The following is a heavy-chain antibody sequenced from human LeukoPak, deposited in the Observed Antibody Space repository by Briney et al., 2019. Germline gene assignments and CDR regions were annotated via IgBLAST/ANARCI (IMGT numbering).Heavy chain of an antibody. J-gene: IGHJ4*02. CDR3: ARDDEGWAAVGGDY. D-gene: IGHD6-19*01. Sequence: ASVKVSCKASGYTFTGYYMHWVRQAPGQGLEWMGWINPNSGGTNYAQKFQGRVTMTRDTSISTAYMELSRLRSDDTAVYYCARDDEGWAAVGGDYWGQGTLVTVSS. CDR2: INPNSGGT. CDR1: GYTFTGYY. V-gene: IGHV1-2*02.